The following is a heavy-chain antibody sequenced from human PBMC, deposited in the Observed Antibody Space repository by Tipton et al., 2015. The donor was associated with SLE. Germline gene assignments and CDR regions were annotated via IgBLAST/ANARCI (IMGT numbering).Heavy chain of an antibody. J-gene: IGHJ4*02. D-gene: IGHD3-16*01. Sequence: QLVQSGPEVKKPGSSVKVSCKASGGTFSSYAISWVRQAPGQGLEWMGGIIPIFGTANYAQKFQGRVPITADESTSPANMELRRLRSEDTAVYYCARGVGEYFDYWGQGTLVTVSS. CDR2: IIPIFGTA. CDR1: GGTFSSYA. CDR3: ARGVGEYFDY. V-gene: IGHV1-69*01.